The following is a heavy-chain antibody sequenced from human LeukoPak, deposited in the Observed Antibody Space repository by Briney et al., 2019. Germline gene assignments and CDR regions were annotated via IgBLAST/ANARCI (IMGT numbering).Heavy chain of an antibody. Sequence: GGSLRLSCAASGFTFSSYEMNWVRQAPGKGLEWISYTSSSGRTIFYADSVKGRFTISRDNAKNSLYLQMNSLRAEDTAVYYCARGAHHYDSSGNWDDGGDAFDIWGQGTMVTVSS. CDR1: GFTFSSYE. CDR2: TSSSGRTI. CDR3: ARGAHHYDSSGNWDDGGDAFDI. V-gene: IGHV3-48*03. J-gene: IGHJ3*02. D-gene: IGHD3-22*01.